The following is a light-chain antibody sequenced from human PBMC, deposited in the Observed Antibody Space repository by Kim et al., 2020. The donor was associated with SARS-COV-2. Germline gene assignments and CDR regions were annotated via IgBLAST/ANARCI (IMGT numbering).Light chain of an antibody. CDR3: QQYNSWWT. J-gene: IGKJ2*02. Sequence: LSASLGDRVTITGRASQSISSWLAWYQQKPGKAPKLLIYDASSLESGVPSRFSGSGSGTEFTLTISSLQPDDFATYYCQQYNSWWTFGQGTKLEI. V-gene: IGKV1-5*01. CDR1: QSISSW. CDR2: DAS.